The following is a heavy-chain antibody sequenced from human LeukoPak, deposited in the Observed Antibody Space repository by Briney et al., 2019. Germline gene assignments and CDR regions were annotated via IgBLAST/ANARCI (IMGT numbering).Heavy chain of an antibody. CDR1: GGTFSTYA. Sequence: SVKVSCKASGGTFSTYAIHWVRQAPGKRLEWVGGIFPVVGTANYAQKFQGRVTITADESTSTAYMELSSLRSADTAVYYCARVKPAYCGGDCYWYNWFDPWGQGTLVTVSS. J-gene: IGHJ5*02. CDR2: IFPVVGTA. CDR3: ARVKPAYCGGDCYWYNWFDP. D-gene: IGHD2-21*02. V-gene: IGHV1-69*01.